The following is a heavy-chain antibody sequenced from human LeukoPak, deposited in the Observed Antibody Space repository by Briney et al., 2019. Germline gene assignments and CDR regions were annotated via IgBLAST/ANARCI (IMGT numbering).Heavy chain of an antibody. V-gene: IGHV3-15*01. CDR1: GVTSRNAW. Sequence: GGSLRLSCAASGVTSRNAWMSWVRQAPGKGLGWVGRIKSKTDGGTTDSAAHVKGRFTISRDDSKNTLYLQMNSLTTEDTAVYYCTTDREYYDILTGYMGTFDYWGQGTLVTVSP. CDR3: TTDREYYDILTGYMGTFDY. CDR2: IKSKTDGGTT. J-gene: IGHJ4*02. D-gene: IGHD3-9*01.